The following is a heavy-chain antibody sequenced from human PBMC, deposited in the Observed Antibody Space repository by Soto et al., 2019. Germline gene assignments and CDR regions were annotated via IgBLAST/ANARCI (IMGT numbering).Heavy chain of an antibody. J-gene: IGHJ4*02. D-gene: IGHD2-2*01. CDR3: ARDRDIVLVPALDY. Sequence: QVQLVESGGGVVQPGRSLRLSCAASGFTFSSYAMHWVRQAPGKGLEWVAVISYDGSNKYYADSVKGRFTISRDNSKNTLYLQMNSLRAEDTAVYYCARDRDIVLVPALDYWGQGTLVTVSS. V-gene: IGHV3-30-3*01. CDR1: GFTFSSYA. CDR2: ISYDGSNK.